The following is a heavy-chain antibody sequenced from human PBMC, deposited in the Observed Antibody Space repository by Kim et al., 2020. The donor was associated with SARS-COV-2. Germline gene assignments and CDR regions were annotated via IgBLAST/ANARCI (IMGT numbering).Heavy chain of an antibody. D-gene: IGHD3-22*01. CDR3: ARVVIAPWSYGLDV. CDR2: IKSDGSST. J-gene: IGHJ6*02. V-gene: IGHV3-74*03. CDR1: GFTFSSYW. Sequence: GGSLRLSCAASGFTFSSYWMHWVRQAPGKGLVWVSRIKSDGSSTAYADSVKGRFTISRDNAKNTLYLQMNSLRAEDTAVYYCARVVIAPWSYGLDVWGQGTTVTVSS.